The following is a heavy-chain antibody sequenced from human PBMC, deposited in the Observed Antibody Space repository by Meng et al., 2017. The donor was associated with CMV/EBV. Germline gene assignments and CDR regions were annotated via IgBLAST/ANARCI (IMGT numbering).Heavy chain of an antibody. CDR3: ASWGGSGSYGDY. V-gene: IGHV1-69*05. D-gene: IGHD3-10*01. J-gene: IGHJ4*02. Sequence: SVKVSCKASGGTFSSYAISWVRQAPGQGLEWMGGIIPIFGTANYAQKFQGRVTITTDESTSTAYMELSSLRSEDTAVYYCASWGGSGSYGDYWGQGTLVTVSS. CDR1: GGTFSSYA. CDR2: IIPIFGTA.